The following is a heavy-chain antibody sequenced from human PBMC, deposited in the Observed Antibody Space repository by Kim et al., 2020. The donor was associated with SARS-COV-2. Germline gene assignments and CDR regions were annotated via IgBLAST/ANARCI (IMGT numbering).Heavy chain of an antibody. CDR3: ASARGWFDP. Sequence: GSTYYNPSLKSRVTISVDTSKNQFSLKLSSVTAADTAVYYCASARGWFDPWGQGTLVTVSS. V-gene: IGHV4-39*07. D-gene: IGHD3-10*01. CDR2: GST. J-gene: IGHJ5*02.